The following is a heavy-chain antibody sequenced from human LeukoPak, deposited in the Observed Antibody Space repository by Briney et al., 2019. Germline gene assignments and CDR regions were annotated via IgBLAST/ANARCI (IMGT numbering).Heavy chain of an antibody. Sequence: PGGSLRLSCAASGFTVSSNYMSGVRQAPGKGLEWVSVIYSVGSTYYADSVKGRFTISRDNSKNTLYLQMNSLRAEDTAVYYCALDSGPYYFDYWGQGTLVTVSS. CDR3: ALDSGPYYFDY. D-gene: IGHD3/OR15-3a*01. CDR2: IYSVGST. J-gene: IGHJ4*02. CDR1: GFTVSSNY. V-gene: IGHV3-53*01.